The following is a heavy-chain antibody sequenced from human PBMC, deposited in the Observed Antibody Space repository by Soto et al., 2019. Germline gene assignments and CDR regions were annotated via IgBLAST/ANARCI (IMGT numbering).Heavy chain of an antibody. V-gene: IGHV3-21*01. CDR3: ACRPAIVVVPAAREELENY. J-gene: IGHJ4*02. Sequence: GGSLRLSCAASGFTFSSYSMNWVRQAPGKGLEWVSSISSSSSYIYYADSVKGRFTISRDNAKNSLYLQMNSLRAEDTAVYYCACRPAIVVVPAAREELENYWGQGTLVTVSS. D-gene: IGHD2-2*01. CDR2: ISSSSSYI. CDR1: GFTFSSYS.